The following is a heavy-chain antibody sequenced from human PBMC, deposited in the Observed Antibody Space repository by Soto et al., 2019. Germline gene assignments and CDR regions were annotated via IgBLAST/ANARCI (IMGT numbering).Heavy chain of an antibody. CDR1: GGSVSSGAYY. Sequence: PSETLSLTCTVSGGSVSSGAYYWTWIRQRPGKGLEWIGYIYYSGSTYYSPSLKSRLSISLDTSKNQFSLRLSSVTAADTAMYYCARARLRAVYAFDIWGQGTKGTVS. V-gene: IGHV4-31*03. CDR3: ARARLRAVYAFDI. J-gene: IGHJ3*02. CDR2: IYYSGST. D-gene: IGHD5-12*01.